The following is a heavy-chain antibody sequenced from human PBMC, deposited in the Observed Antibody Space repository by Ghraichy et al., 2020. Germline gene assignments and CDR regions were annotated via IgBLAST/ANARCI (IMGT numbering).Heavy chain of an antibody. CDR1: GVSLRNFD. Sequence: SETLSLTCAVYGVSLRNFDWTWIRQPPGKGLEWIGEIDHSGGTNYNPSRKSPVTISIDTSKNQFSLKVTSATAADTFVYYCATVSERWGRKNAFDIWGPGTMVTVSS. J-gene: IGHJ3*02. CDR3: ATVSERWGRKNAFDI. D-gene: IGHD3-16*01. V-gene: IGHV4-34*01. CDR2: IDHSGGT.